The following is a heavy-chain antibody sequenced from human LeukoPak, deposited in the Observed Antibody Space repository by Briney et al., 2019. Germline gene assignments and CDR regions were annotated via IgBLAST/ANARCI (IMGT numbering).Heavy chain of an antibody. V-gene: IGHV4-34*01. CDR2: INHSGST. J-gene: IGHJ4*02. Sequence: SETLSLTCAVYGGSFSGYYWSWIRQPPGKGLEWIGEINHSGSTNYNPSLKSRVTISVDTSKNQFSLKLSSVTAADTAVYYCASSGVDYYGSGSSPAVDYWGQGTLVTVSS. CDR3: ASSGVDYYGSGSSPAVDY. CDR1: GGSFSGYY. D-gene: IGHD3-10*01.